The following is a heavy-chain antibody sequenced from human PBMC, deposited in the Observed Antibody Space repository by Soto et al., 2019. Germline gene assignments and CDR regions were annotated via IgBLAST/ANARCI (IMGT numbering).Heavy chain of an antibody. Sequence: PSETLSLTCSVSDDSINSDKYYWGWIRQPPGKGLEWIGSIYYRGNAYYNPSLQTRVTVSLDKSKSQFSLKLNSVTAADSAVYFCARLEGLATISYYFDFWGPGALVTVSS. CDR2: IYYRGNA. D-gene: IGHD3-9*01. V-gene: IGHV4-39*01. CDR3: ARLEGLATISYYFDF. CDR1: DDSINSDKYY. J-gene: IGHJ4*02.